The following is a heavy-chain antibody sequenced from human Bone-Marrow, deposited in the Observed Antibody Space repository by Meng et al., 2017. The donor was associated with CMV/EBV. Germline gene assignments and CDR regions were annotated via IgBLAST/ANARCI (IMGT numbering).Heavy chain of an antibody. D-gene: IGHD3-3*01. CDR3: ARGEATIFGVVITYYYFDY. J-gene: IGHJ4*02. CDR1: GGSISSSSYY. V-gene: IGHV4-39*07. Sequence: SETLSLTCTVSGGSISSSSYYWGWIRQPPGKGLEWIGSIYYSGSTYYNPSLKSRVTISVDTSKNQFSLKLSSVTAADTAVYYCARGEATIFGVVITYYYFDYWGQGTLVTVSS. CDR2: IYYSGST.